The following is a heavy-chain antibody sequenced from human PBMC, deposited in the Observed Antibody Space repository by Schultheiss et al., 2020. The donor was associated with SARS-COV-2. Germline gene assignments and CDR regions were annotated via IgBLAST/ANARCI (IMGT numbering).Heavy chain of an antibody. Sequence: SVKVSCKAKTSGFTLLSSAIQWVRQARGQHLEWIGWIAVGRGNTNYALELQERVTITWDMSTSTAYMELSSLRSEDSAVYYCAIGGSSQSHFDYRGQGSLVTVSS. CDR2: IAVGRGNT. CDR3: AIGGSSQSHFDY. CDR1: GFTLLSSA. D-gene: IGHD3-16*01. J-gene: IGHJ4*02. V-gene: IGHV1-58*02.